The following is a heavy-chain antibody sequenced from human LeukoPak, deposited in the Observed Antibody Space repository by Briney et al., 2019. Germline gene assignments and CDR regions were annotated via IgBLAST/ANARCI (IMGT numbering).Heavy chain of an antibody. D-gene: IGHD3-10*01. CDR1: GGSFSGYY. CDR3: ARVKGSGRYYYYGMDV. J-gene: IGHJ6*02. Sequence: SETLSLTCAVYGGSFSGYYWSWIRQPPGKGLEWIGEINHSGSTNYNPSLKSRVTISVDTSKNQFSLKLSSVTAADTAVYYCARVKGSGRYYYYGMDVWGQGTTVTVSS. V-gene: IGHV4-34*01. CDR2: INHSGST.